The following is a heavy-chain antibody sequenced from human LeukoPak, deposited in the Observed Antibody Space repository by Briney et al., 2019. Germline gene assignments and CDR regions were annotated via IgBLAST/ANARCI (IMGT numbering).Heavy chain of an antibody. CDR3: AALYYYDSSGYYGIDY. V-gene: IGHV1-58*01. Sequence: SVKVSCKASGFTFTSSAVQWVRQARGQRLDWIEWIDVGSGNTNYAQKFQERVTITRDMSTSTAYMELSSLRSEDTAVYYCAALYYYDSSGYYGIDYWGQGTLVTVSS. CDR2: IDVGSGNT. D-gene: IGHD3-22*01. J-gene: IGHJ4*02. CDR1: GFTFTSSA.